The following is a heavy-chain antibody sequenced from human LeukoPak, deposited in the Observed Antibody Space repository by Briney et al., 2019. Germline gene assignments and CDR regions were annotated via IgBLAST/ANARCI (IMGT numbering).Heavy chain of an antibody. V-gene: IGHV4-31*03. CDR2: IYYSGST. CDR3: ARDWGGWLQLGLDYYYGMDV. CDR1: GGSISSGGYY. Sequence: SETLSLTCTVSGGSISSGGYYWSWIRQHPGKCLEWIGYIYYSGSTYYNPSLKSRVTISVDTSKNQFSLKLSSVTAADTAVYYCARDWGGWLQLGLDYYYGMDVWGQGTTVTVSS. J-gene: IGHJ6*02. D-gene: IGHD5-24*01.